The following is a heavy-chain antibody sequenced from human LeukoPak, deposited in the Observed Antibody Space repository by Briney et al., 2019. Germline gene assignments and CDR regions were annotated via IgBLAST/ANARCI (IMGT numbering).Heavy chain of an antibody. CDR3: ARVVGQGSGSYYLQDY. J-gene: IGHJ4*02. CDR2: ISAYNGNT. D-gene: IGHD3-10*01. V-gene: IGHV1-18*01. CDR1: GYTFTSYG. Sequence: GASVKVSCKASGYTFTSYGISWVRQAPGQGLEWMGWISAYNGNTNYAQKLQGRVTMTTDTSTSTAYMEPRSLRSDDTAVYYCARVVGQGSGSYYLQDYWGQGTLVTVSS.